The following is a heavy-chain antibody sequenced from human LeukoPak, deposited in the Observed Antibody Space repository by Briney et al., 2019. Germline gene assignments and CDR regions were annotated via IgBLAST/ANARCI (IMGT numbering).Heavy chain of an antibody. CDR3: AREKDAFCSD. Sequence: GGSLRLSCAASGFTFDTYAMHWVRQAPGEGLEWMAIIWYDGSKKEYADSVKGRFTVSRDNSKNTLDMQMNSLRAEDTAVYYCAREKDAFCSDWGQGTLVTVSS. D-gene: IGHD3-3*01. CDR1: GFTFDTYA. V-gene: IGHV3-33*01. J-gene: IGHJ4*02. CDR2: IWYDGSKK.